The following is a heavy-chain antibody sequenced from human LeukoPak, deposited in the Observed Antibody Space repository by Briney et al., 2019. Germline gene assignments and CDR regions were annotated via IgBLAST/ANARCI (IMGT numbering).Heavy chain of an antibody. CDR2: ISAYNGNT. J-gene: IGHJ5*02. V-gene: IGHV1-18*04. D-gene: IGHD2-2*01. CDR3: ARASISLVVPAAKNWFDP. CDR1: GYTFTSYG. Sequence: GASVKVSCKASGYTFTSYGISWVRQAPGQGLEWMGWISAYNGNTNYAQKLQGRVTMTTDTSTSTAYMELRSLRSDDTAVYYCARASISLVVPAAKNWFDPWGQGTLVTVYS.